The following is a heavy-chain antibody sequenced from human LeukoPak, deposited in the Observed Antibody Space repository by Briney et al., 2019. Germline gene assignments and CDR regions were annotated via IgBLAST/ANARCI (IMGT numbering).Heavy chain of an antibody. CDR1: GFNVSSNH. V-gene: IGHV3-66*01. CDR2: IYSGGST. Sequence: PGGSLRLSCAVSGFNVSSNHLNWVRQAPGKGPEWVSVIYSGGSTYYADSVKGRFTISRDNSKNTLYLQMNSLRAEDTAVYHCARVDSRTAQFDYWGQGTLVTVSS. D-gene: IGHD6-13*01. J-gene: IGHJ4*02. CDR3: ARVDSRTAQFDY.